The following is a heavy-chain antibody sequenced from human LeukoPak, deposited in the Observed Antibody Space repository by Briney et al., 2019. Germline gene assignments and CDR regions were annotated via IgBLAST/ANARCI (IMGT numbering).Heavy chain of an antibody. CDR3: ARRGEQWLVRRRRSYFDY. Sequence: SETLSLTCTVSGGSISSSSYYWGWIRQPPGTGLEWIGSIYYSGSTYYNPSLKSRVTISVDTSKNQFSLKLSSVTAADTAVYYCARRGEQWLVRRRRSYFDYWGQGTLVTVSS. J-gene: IGHJ4*02. D-gene: IGHD6-19*01. CDR1: GGSISSSSYY. V-gene: IGHV4-39*01. CDR2: IYYSGST.